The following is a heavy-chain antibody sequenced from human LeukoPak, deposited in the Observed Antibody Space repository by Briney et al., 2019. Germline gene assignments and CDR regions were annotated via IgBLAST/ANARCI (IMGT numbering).Heavy chain of an antibody. CDR2: ISGSDGST. V-gene: IGHV3-23*01. D-gene: IGHD2-2*01. CDR3: AKVTQVSVVVPAAIGTAFDY. CDR1: GFTFSSYA. J-gene: IGHJ4*02. Sequence: GGSLRLSCAASGFTFSSYAMSWVRQAPGKGLEWVSAISGSDGSTYYADSVKGRFTISRDNSKNTLYLQMNSLRAEDTAVYYCAKVTQVSVVVPAAIGTAFDYWGQGTLVTVSS.